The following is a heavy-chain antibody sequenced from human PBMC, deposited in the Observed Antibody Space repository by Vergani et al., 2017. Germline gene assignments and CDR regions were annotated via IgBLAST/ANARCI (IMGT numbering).Heavy chain of an antibody. Sequence: QVQLEQSGAEVKKPGASVKVSCKASGYTFTSYAMHWVRQAPGQRLEWMGWINAGNGNTKYSQKFQGRVTITRDTSASTAYMELSSLRSEDTAVYYCARDGETNYYDSSGYLDVWGQGTMVTVSS. V-gene: IGHV1-3*01. CDR2: INAGNGNT. J-gene: IGHJ3*01. CDR1: GYTFTSYA. CDR3: ARDGETNYYDSSGYLDV. D-gene: IGHD3-22*01.